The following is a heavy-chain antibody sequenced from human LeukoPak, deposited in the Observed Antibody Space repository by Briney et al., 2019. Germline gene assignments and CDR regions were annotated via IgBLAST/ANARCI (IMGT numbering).Heavy chain of an antibody. V-gene: IGHV3-23*01. CDR1: GFIFSNYA. CDR3: AKLRSGDPVAATNY. Sequence: PGGSLRLSCAASGFIFSNYAMSWVRQAPGKGLEWVSTISGSDGSTHYADSVKGRFTISRDNSKNTLYLQMNSLRVDDTAVYYCAKLRSGDPVAATNYWGQGTLVTVSS. CDR2: ISGSDGST. J-gene: IGHJ4*02. D-gene: IGHD2-15*01.